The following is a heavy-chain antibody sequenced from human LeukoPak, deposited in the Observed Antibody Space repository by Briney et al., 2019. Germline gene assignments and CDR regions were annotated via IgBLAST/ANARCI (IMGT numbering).Heavy chain of an antibody. CDR1: GFTFDDYG. CDR3: ARRGDSTADWHFDL. Sequence: GGSLRLSCAASGFTFDDYGMSWVRQAPGKGLEWVSGINWNGGSTGYADSVKGRFTISRDNAKNSLYLQMNSLRAEDTALYHCARRGDSTADWHFDLWGRGTLVTVSS. V-gene: IGHV3-20*01. D-gene: IGHD1-26*01. J-gene: IGHJ2*01. CDR2: INWNGGST.